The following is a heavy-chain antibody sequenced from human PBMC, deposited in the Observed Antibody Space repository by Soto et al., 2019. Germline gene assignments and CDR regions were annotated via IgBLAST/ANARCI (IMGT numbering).Heavy chain of an antibody. J-gene: IGHJ4*02. D-gene: IGHD6-13*01. CDR2: ISPDGKSQ. CDR1: GFTFTTCH. CDR3: AKDRTNSWRFDY. Sequence: QVQLAESGGGVVKPGRSLRVCCAASGFTFTTCHMHWVGQAPGQGLEWVALISPDGKSQHYEDSVTGRFTVSRDNSKNTLYLQMDSLRVEYTAVYFCAKDRTNSWRFDYWGQGTLIIVSS. V-gene: IGHV3-30*18.